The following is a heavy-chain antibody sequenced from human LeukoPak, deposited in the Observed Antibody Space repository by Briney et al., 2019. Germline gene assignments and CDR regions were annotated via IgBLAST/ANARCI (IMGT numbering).Heavy chain of an antibody. CDR1: GFPFSSYW. D-gene: IGHD3-10*01. CDR3: ARTSTLWFGDFDPFDI. CDR2: INTDGGNT. Sequence: GGSLRLSCAASGFPFSSYWMHWVRQAPGKGLVWVSRINTDGGNTNYADSVKGRFTISRDNAKNTLYLQMNSLRAEDTAVYYCARTSTLWFGDFDPFDIWGQGTMVTVSS. V-gene: IGHV3-74*01. J-gene: IGHJ3*02.